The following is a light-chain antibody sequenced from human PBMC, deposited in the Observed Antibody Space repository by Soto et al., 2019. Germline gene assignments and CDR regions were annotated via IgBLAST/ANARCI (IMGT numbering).Light chain of an antibody. J-gene: IGKJ2*01. CDR1: QSVSSN. CDR2: GAS. CDR3: QQYNKWPPYT. Sequence: EIVMTQSPANLSVSPGERATLSCRASQSVSSNLAWYQQKPGQGPRLLLYGASTRATSIPARFSGSGSGTEFTLTINSLQSEDFAVYYCQQYNKWPPYTFGQVTKLEIK. V-gene: IGKV3-15*01.